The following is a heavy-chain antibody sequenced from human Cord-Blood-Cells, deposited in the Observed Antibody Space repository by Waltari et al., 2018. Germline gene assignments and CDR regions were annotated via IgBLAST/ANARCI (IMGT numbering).Heavy chain of an antibody. CDR3: AKGTGVDFWSGPYFDY. D-gene: IGHD3-3*01. J-gene: IGHJ4*02. Sequence: EVQLLESGGGLVQPGGSLRLSCAASGFTFSSYAMSWVRQAPGQGLEWVSAISGSGGSTYYADSVKGRFTISRDNSKNTLYLQMNSLRAEDTAVYYCAKGTGVDFWSGPYFDYWGQGTLVTVSS. V-gene: IGHV3-23*01. CDR1: GFTFSSYA. CDR2: ISGSGGST.